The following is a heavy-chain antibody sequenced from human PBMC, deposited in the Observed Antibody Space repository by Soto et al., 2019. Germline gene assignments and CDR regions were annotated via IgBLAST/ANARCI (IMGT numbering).Heavy chain of an antibody. Sequence: PSETLSLTCTVSGGSISSGGYYWSWIRQHPGKGLEWIGYIYYSGSTYYNPSLKSRVTISVDTSKNQFSLKLSSVTAADTAVYYWARAGYYVFLTGYAGPPYYYYMDVWGKGTTVTVSS. V-gene: IGHV4-31*03. CDR1: GGSISSGGYY. J-gene: IGHJ6*03. D-gene: IGHD3-9*01. CDR2: IYYSGST. CDR3: ARAGYYVFLTGYAGPPYYYYMDV.